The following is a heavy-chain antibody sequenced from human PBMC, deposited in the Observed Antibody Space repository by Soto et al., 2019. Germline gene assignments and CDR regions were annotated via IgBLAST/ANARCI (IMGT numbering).Heavy chain of an antibody. Sequence: SVKVSLKASGYIFNKYGFNWVRQAPGQGLEWMGRISAFNGYTNFAQKFQGRVTLTTDTSTNTAYMELSSLRSDDTAIYYCARGRGVVIPAGTPDAFDVWGQGTMVTVSS. CDR1: GYIFNKYG. J-gene: IGHJ3*01. CDR3: ARGRGVVIPAGTPDAFDV. D-gene: IGHD2-21*01. V-gene: IGHV1-18*01. CDR2: ISAFNGYT.